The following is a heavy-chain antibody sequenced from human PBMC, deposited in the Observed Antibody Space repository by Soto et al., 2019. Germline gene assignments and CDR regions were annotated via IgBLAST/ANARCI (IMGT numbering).Heavy chain of an antibody. CDR3: AKDARRTGLVGHWID. D-gene: IGHD2-8*02. V-gene: IGHV3-23*01. CDR1: GFSFNSYA. J-gene: IGHJ4*02. CDR2: ISARGGSS. Sequence: EVHLLESGGGLVQPGGSLRLSCAASGFSFNSYAMVWVRQAPGKGLEWVSVISARGGSSYFADSVKGRFTISRDNSKNTLFLQMNDLRAEDTAVYFCAKDARRTGLVGHWIDWGQGTLVTVSS.